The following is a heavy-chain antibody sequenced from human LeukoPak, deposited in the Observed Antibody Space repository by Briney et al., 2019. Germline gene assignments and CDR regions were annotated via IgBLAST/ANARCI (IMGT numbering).Heavy chain of an antibody. CDR3: AKLGSSWYSYFQH. Sequence: GGSLRLSCAASGFTFSSYAMSWVRQAPGKGLEWVSAISGSGGSTYYADSVKGRFTISRDNSKSTLYLQMNSLRAEDTAVYYCAKLGSSWYSYFQHWGQGTLVTVSS. J-gene: IGHJ1*01. D-gene: IGHD6-13*01. CDR1: GFTFSSYA. CDR2: ISGSGGST. V-gene: IGHV3-23*01.